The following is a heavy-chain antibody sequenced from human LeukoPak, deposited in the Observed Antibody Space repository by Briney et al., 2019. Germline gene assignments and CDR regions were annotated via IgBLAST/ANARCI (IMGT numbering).Heavy chain of an antibody. V-gene: IGHV4-59*01. CDR2: IYYSGST. J-gene: IGHJ3*02. Sequence: PSETLSLTCTVSGGPISGYYWSWIRQPPGKGLEWIGYIYYSGSTNYNPSLESRVSISVDTSKNQFSLKLSSVTAADTAVYFCARDGRGDGDNLDAFHIWGQGTMVTVSS. CDR1: GGPISGYY. CDR3: ARDGRGDGDNLDAFHI. D-gene: IGHD5-24*01.